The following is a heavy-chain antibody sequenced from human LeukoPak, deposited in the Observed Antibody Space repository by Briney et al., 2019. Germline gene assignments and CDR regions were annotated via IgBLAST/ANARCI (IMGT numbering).Heavy chain of an antibody. CDR3: ARERVYSYGYPTYAFDI. J-gene: IGHJ3*02. CDR1: GGSISSYY. Sequence: PSETLSLTCTVSGGSISSYYWGWIRQPAGKGLEWIGRIYTSGSTNYNPSLKSRVTMSVDTSKNQFSLKLSSVTAADTAVYYCARERVYSYGYPTYAFDIWGQGTMVTVSS. V-gene: IGHV4-4*07. CDR2: IYTSGST. D-gene: IGHD5-18*01.